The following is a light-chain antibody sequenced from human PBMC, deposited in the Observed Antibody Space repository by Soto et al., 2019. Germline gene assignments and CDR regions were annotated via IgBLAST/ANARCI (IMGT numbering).Light chain of an antibody. V-gene: IGKV3-20*01. CDR1: QSVTSSY. Sequence: EIVLTQSPGTLSLSPGERVTLSCRASQSVTSSYLAWYQQKPGQAPRLLIYGASSRATGIPDRFSGSGSGTDFTLAISRLEPEDFAVYYCQQYGNWPRTFGQGTKVDIK. CDR3: QQYGNWPRT. CDR2: GAS. J-gene: IGKJ1*01.